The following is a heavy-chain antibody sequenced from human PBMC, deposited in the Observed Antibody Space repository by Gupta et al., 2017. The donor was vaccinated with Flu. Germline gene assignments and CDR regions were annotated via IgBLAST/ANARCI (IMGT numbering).Heavy chain of an antibody. CDR2: ISDNGDGR. CDR3: ARSSRSTYDY. Sequence: SCATSGFTFSHFPMNWVRQAPGKGLEYVSAISDNGDGRYYAKSVEGRFTISRDNSRNTLYLHMDGLRVEDMAVYHCARSSRSTYDYWGQGTLVTVSS. D-gene: IGHD1-1*01. J-gene: IGHJ4*02. V-gene: IGHV3-64*01. CDR1: GFTFSHFP.